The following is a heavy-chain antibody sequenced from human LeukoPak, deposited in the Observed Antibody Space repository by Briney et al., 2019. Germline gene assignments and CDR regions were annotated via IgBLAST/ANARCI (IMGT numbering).Heavy chain of an antibody. Sequence: GGSLRLSCAASGFTFSSYEMNWVRQAPGKVLEWVSYISSSSDYIYYADSVKGRFTISRDNAKNSLYLQMNSLRAEDTAVYYCARDVEGNLDFWGQGTLVTVSS. CDR2: ISSSSDYI. D-gene: IGHD4-23*01. J-gene: IGHJ4*02. CDR1: GFTFSSYE. CDR3: ARDVEGNLDF. V-gene: IGHV3-48*03.